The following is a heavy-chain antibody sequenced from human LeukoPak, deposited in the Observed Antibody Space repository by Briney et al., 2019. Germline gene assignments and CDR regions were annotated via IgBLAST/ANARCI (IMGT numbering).Heavy chain of an antibody. D-gene: IGHD1-14*01. CDR1: GFTFDDYA. J-gene: IGHJ4*02. CDR2: ISWNSGSI. V-gene: IGHV3-9*01. CDR3: ARRLSTTWAFDY. Sequence: GRSLRLSCAASGFTFDDYAMHWVRQAPGKGLEWVSGISWNSGSIGYADSVKGRFTISRDNAKNSLYPQMSSLRAEDTALYYCARRLSTTWAFDYWGQGTLVTVSS.